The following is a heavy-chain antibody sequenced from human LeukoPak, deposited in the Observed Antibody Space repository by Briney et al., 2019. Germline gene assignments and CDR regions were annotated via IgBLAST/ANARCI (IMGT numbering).Heavy chain of an antibody. V-gene: IGHV3-23*01. J-gene: IGHJ4*02. CDR2: SGSGGDT. Sequence: GGSLRLSCAASGFTFSSYAMNWVRQAPGKGLEWVSISGSGGDTYYADSVKGRFTISRDNSKNTLYLQMNSLRAEDTAVYYCAKARGATFGTYYFDYWGQGTLVTVSS. CDR1: GFTFSSYA. CDR3: AKARGATFGTYYFDY. D-gene: IGHD1-1*01.